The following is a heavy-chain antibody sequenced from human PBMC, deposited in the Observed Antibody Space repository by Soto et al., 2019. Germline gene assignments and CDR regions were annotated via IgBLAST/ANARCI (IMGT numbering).Heavy chain of an antibody. D-gene: IGHD6-13*01. V-gene: IGHV4-34*01. CDR2: INHSGGT. CDR1: GGSFSGYY. Sequence: SETLSLTCAVYGGSFSGYYWSWIRQPPGKGLEWIGEINHSGGTNYNPSLKSRVTISVDTSKNQFSLKLSSVTAADTAVYYCAGLSPRYMAAAAPDTWGQGTLVTVSS. J-gene: IGHJ5*02. CDR3: AGLSPRYMAAAAPDT.